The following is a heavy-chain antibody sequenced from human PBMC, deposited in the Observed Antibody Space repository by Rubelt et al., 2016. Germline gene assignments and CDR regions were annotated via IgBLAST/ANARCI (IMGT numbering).Heavy chain of an antibody. V-gene: IGHV3-30*04. Sequence: GRSLRLSCAASGFTFSSYTMHWVRQAPGGGLEWVALISYDGSKQYYADSVQGRFTISRDNAKNSLFLQMNSLRAEDTAVYYCARGIATAGSFNYWGQGTLVTVSS. CDR2: ISYDGSKQ. CDR3: ARGIATAGSFNY. J-gene: IGHJ4*02. D-gene: IGHD6-13*01. CDR1: GFTFSSYT.